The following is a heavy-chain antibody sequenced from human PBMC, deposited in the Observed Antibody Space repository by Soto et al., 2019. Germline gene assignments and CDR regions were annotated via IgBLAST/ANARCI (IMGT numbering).Heavy chain of an antibody. CDR3: ASSGPMIVVVKAYNNWFDP. CDR1: GGTFSSYA. J-gene: IGHJ5*02. V-gene: IGHV1-69*06. D-gene: IGHD3-22*01. CDR2: IIPIFGTA. Sequence: ASVKVSCKASGGTFSSYAISWVRQAPGQGLEWMGGIIPIFGTANYAQKFQGRVTITADKSTSTAYMELSSLRSEDTAVYYCASSGPMIVVVKAYNNWFDPWGQGTLVTVSS.